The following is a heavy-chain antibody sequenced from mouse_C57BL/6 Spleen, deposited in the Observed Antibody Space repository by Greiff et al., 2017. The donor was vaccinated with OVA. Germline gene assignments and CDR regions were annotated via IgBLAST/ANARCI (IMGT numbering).Heavy chain of an antibody. J-gene: IGHJ3*01. Sequence: VQLQQSGPELVKPGASVKISCKASGYSFTGYYMNWVKQSPEKSLEWIGELNPSTGGTTYNQKFKAKATLTVDKSSSTAYMQLKSLTSEDSAVYYCARGGLRQAWFAYWGQGTLVTVSA. D-gene: IGHD2-4*01. CDR3: ARGGLRQAWFAY. V-gene: IGHV1-42*01. CDR2: LNPSTGGT. CDR1: GYSFTGYY.